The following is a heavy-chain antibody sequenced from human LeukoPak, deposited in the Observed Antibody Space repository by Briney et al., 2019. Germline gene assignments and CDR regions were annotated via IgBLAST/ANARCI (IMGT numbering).Heavy chain of an antibody. CDR1: GFIVSNNY. CDR3: ARDLGDSSGYPTYYFDY. D-gene: IGHD3-22*01. J-gene: IGHJ4*02. V-gene: IGHV3-53*01. Sequence: GGSLRLSCAPSGFIVSNNYMTWVRKAPGKGLEWVSVIYSGGSTYYADSVKGRFTISRDNSKNTLYLQMNSLRAEDTAVYYCARDLGDSSGYPTYYFDYWGQGTLVTVSS. CDR2: IYSGGST.